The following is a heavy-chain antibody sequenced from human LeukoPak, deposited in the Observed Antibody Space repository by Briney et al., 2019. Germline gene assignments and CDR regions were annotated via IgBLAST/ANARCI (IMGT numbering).Heavy chain of an antibody. J-gene: IGHJ4*02. V-gene: IGHV3-30*12. CDR1: GFTFGGYG. D-gene: IGHD5-24*01. CDR2: IAYDGSRA. Sequence: GRSLRLSCAGSGFTFGGYGMHWFRQTPGKGLEWVAVIAYDGSRAFYADSVKGRFTISRDNSKNTMSVQMDDLRTEDTAVYYCTRYNNYHFDYWGQGTLVTVSS. CDR3: TRYNNYHFDY.